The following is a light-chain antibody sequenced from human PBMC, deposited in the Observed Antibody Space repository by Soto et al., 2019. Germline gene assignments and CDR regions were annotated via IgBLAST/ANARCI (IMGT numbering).Light chain of an antibody. J-gene: IGKJ1*01. CDR1: QSFSSS. CDR2: DAS. V-gene: IGKV3-11*01. CDR3: QQRTNRECT. Sequence: ELVLTQSPATLSLSPGERATLSCRASQSFSSSLAWYQQKPGQAPRLLIDDASNRATGIPARFSGSGSGTHFTLPITGLEPEDFAVYYCQQRTNRECTFCQGTTVEI.